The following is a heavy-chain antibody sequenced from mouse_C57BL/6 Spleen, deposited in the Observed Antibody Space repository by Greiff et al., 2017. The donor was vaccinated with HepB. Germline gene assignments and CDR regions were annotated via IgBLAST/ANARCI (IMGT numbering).Heavy chain of an antibody. J-gene: IGHJ3*01. V-gene: IGHV5-4*01. CDR1: GFTFSSYA. CDR2: ISDGGSYT. D-gene: IGHD4-1*01. Sequence: EVQVVESGGGLVKPGGSLKLSCAASGFTFSSYAMSWVRQTPEKRLEWVATISDGGSYTYYPDNVKGRFTISRDNAKNNLYLQMSHLKSEDTAMYYCARGWDPSWFAYWGQGTLVTVSA. CDR3: ARGWDPSWFAY.